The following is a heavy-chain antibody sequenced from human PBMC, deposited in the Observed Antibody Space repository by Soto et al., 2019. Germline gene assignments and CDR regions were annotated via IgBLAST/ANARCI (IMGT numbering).Heavy chain of an antibody. D-gene: IGHD3-10*01. CDR1: GFTFSSYG. V-gene: IGHV3-33*01. CDR2: IWYDGSNK. J-gene: IGHJ3*02. CDR3: ARDDIGTMVRGVHDAFDI. Sequence: QVQLVESGGGVVQPGRSLRLSCAASGFTFSSYGMHWVRQAPGKGLEWVAVIWYDGSNKYYADSVKGRFTISRDNSKNPLDLQMNSLRAEDTAVYYCARDDIGTMVRGVHDAFDIWGQGKMVTVSS.